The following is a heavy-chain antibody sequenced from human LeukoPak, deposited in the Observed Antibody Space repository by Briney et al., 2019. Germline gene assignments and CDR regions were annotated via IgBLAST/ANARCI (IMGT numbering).Heavy chain of an antibody. CDR1: GFAFNSYA. D-gene: IGHD6-13*01. CDR2: ISSSGGST. Sequence: GGSLRLSCVASGFAFNSYAMSWVRQTPGKGLEWVSGISSSGGSTYYADSVKGRFTISGDNSKNTLYLQMNSLRAEDTAVYYCAKRLAPRGSSSWYYFDYWGQGTLVTVSS. CDR3: AKRLAPRGSSSWYYFDY. J-gene: IGHJ4*02. V-gene: IGHV3-23*01.